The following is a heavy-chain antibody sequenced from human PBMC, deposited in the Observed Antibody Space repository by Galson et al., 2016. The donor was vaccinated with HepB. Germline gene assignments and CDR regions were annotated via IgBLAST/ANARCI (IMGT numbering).Heavy chain of an antibody. Sequence: SLRLSCAVSGFRLSDYGMHWVRQTPDKGLEWLSVIWYDESEKYYADSVQGRFTISRDNSKNTLYLQMHSLRVEDTGMYYCAKDLEVRMATKYYFEYWGLGTLVTVSS. CDR3: AKDLEVRMATKYYFEY. CDR2: IWYDESEK. V-gene: IGHV3-33*06. CDR1: GFRLSDYG. D-gene: IGHD5-24*01. J-gene: IGHJ4*02.